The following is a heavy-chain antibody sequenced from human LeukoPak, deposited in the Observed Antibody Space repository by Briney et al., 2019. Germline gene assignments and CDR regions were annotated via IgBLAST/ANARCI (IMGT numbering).Heavy chain of an antibody. CDR3: ARGEISSSLRFDY. D-gene: IGHD6-13*01. Sequence: SVKVSRKASGGTFSSYAISWVRQAPGQGLEWMGGIIPIFGTANYAQKFQGRVTITMDESTSTAYMELSSLRSEDTAVYYCARGEISSSLRFDYWGQGTLVTVSS. CDR2: IIPIFGTA. CDR1: GGTFSSYA. J-gene: IGHJ4*02. V-gene: IGHV1-69*05.